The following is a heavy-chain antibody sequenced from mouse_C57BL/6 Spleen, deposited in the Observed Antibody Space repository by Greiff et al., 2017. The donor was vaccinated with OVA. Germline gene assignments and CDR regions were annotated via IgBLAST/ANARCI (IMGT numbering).Heavy chain of an antibody. CDR2: ISYDGSN. V-gene: IGHV3-6*01. CDR1: GYSITSGYF. CDR3: SSIRRDYAMDY. Sequence: ESGPGLVKPSQSLSLTCSVSGYSITSGYFWCWIRQFPGNHLEWMGYISYDGSNNYNPSLNNRISITRDTSKNQFFLKLNSVTTEDTATYYCSSIRRDYAMDYWGQGTSVTVSS. J-gene: IGHJ4*01.